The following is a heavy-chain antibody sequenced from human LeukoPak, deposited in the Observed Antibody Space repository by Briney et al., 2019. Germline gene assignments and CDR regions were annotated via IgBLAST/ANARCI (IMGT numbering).Heavy chain of an antibody. Sequence: PSETLSLTCTVSGGSISYHYWSWIRQSPGKGLEWIGSIYYSGSSNYNPSLKSRVTISVDTSKNQFSLKLTSVTAADTAVYYCAREKGYDDYVGGDYYYYYMDVWGKGTTATISS. V-gene: IGHV4-59*11. CDR2: IYYSGSS. J-gene: IGHJ6*03. CDR3: AREKGYDDYVGGDYYYYYMDV. CDR1: GGSISYHY. D-gene: IGHD4-17*01.